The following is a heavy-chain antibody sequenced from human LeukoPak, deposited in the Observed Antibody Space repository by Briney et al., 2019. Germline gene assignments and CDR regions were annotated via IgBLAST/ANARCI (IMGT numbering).Heavy chain of an antibody. CDR2: ISNNGGYT. V-gene: IGHV3-23*01. CDR3: AKQLGYCSDGSCYFPY. Sequence: GGSLRLSCAASGFTFSSSAMSWVRQAPGKGLEWVSAISNNGGYTYYADSVQGRFTISRDNSKSTLCPQMNSLRAEDTAVYYCAKQLGYCSDGSCYFPYWGQGTLVTVSS. CDR1: GFTFSSSA. J-gene: IGHJ4*02. D-gene: IGHD2-15*01.